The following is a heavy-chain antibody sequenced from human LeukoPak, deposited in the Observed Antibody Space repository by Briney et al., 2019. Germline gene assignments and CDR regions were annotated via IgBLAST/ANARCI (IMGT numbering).Heavy chain of an antibody. D-gene: IGHD3-10*01. CDR2: ISGSGSTT. CDR1: GFTFNSYA. J-gene: IGHJ5*02. CDR3: ANPNPGLS. V-gene: IGHV3-23*01. Sequence: GGSLRLSCAASGFTFNSYAMSWVRQAPGKGLEWVSAISGSGSTTYYADSVKGRFTISRDNSKNTLYVQMSRLRAEDTAVYYCANPNPGLSWGQGTLVTVSS.